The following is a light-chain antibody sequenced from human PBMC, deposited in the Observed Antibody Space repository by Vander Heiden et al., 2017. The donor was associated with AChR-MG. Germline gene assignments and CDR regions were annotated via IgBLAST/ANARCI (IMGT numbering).Light chain of an antibody. Sequence: DIVMNQSPDYLAVSLGERATIHCKSSQSVLYSSNNKNYLAWYQQKPGQPPKLLIYWASTRESGVPDRFSGSGSGTDFTLTISSLQAEDVAVYYCQQYYSTPITFGQGTRLEIK. V-gene: IGKV4-1*01. J-gene: IGKJ5*01. CDR2: WAS. CDR1: QSVLYSSNNKNY. CDR3: QQYYSTPIT.